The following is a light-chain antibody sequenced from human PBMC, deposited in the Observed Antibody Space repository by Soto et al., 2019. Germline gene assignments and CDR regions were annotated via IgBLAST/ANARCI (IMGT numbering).Light chain of an antibody. J-gene: IGKJ1*01. V-gene: IGKV3-15*01. CDR1: QSVSSN. CDR3: QQYNHWPQT. Sequence: EIVVTQSPATLSVSPGERATLSCRASQSVSSNFAWYQQKPGQAPRLLIYGASTRATGVPARFSGSGSGTEFTLTISSLQSEDFEVYYCQQYNHWPQTFGQGTKVEIK. CDR2: GAS.